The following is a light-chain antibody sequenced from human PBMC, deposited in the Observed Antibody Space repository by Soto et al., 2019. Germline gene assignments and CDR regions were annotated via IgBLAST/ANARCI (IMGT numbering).Light chain of an antibody. J-gene: IGLJ3*02. Sequence: QSVLTQPPSVSGAPGQRVTISCTGSSSNIGAGYDVHWYQQLPGTAPKLLIYGNNNRPSGVPDRFSGSKSGTSASLVITGLQAEDEADYYCQSYDTSLSAVVFGGGTKLTVL. CDR2: GNN. CDR1: SSNIGAGYD. CDR3: QSYDTSLSAVV. V-gene: IGLV1-40*01.